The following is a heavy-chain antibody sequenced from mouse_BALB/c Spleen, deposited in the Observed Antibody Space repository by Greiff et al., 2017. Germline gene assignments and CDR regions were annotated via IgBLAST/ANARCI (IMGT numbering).Heavy chain of an antibody. J-gene: IGHJ4*01. CDR2: IYPGGGYT. Sequence: VQLQQSGAELVRPGTSVKISCKASGYTFTNYWLGWVKQRPGHGLEWIGDIYPGGGYTNYNEKFKGKATLTADTSSSTAYMQLSSLTSEDSAVYFCARSEWSYAMDYWGQGTSVTVSS. CDR1: GYTFTNYW. D-gene: IGHD1-1*02. V-gene: IGHV1-63*02. CDR3: ARSEWSYAMDY.